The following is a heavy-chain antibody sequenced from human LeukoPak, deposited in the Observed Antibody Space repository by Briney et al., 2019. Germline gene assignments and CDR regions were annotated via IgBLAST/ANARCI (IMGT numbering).Heavy chain of an antibody. V-gene: IGHV4-39*01. D-gene: IGHD5-24*01. CDR1: GGSISNSNYY. Sequence: SETLSLTCAVSGGSISNSNYYWGWVRQPPGKGLEWIGTIYYSGNTYYTPSLKSRVTISVDTSKNQFSLRLSSVTAADTAVYFCMRHEEEDGYNAKPFDFWGQGTLVTVSS. CDR3: MRHEEEDGYNAKPFDF. J-gene: IGHJ4*02. CDR2: IYYSGNT.